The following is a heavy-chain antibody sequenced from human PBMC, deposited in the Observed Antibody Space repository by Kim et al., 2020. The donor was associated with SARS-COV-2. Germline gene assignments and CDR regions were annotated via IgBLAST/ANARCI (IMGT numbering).Heavy chain of an antibody. CDR3: ARHGAGDSSGYGLSVWYFDL. J-gene: IGHJ2*01. V-gene: IGHV4-39*01. Sequence: RVTISVDTSKNQFSLKLSSVTAADTAVYYCARHGAGDSSGYGLSVWYFDLWGRGTLVTVSS. D-gene: IGHD3-22*01.